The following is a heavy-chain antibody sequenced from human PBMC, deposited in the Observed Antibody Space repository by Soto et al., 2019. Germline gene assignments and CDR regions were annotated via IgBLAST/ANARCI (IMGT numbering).Heavy chain of an antibody. J-gene: IGHJ4*02. Sequence: EVQLLESGGGLVQPGGSLRLSCAASGFPFSRCAMNWVRQAPGKGLEWVSTISYSDHSTYYADSVKGRFTVSRDNSENTLYLQMNSLRAEDTAIYYCAKRGGDSGWGDFDSWGQGTLVTVSS. D-gene: IGHD6-19*01. CDR1: GFPFSRCA. CDR2: ISYSDHST. CDR3: AKRGGDSGWGDFDS. V-gene: IGHV3-23*01.